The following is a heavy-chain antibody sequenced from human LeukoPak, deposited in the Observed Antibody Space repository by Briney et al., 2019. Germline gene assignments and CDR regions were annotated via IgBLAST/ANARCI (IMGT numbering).Heavy chain of an antibody. J-gene: IGHJ3*02. Sequence: ASVKVSCKASGYTFTSYDINWVRQATGQGLEWMGWMNPNSGNTGYAQKFQGRVTITRNTSISTAYMELSSLRSEDTAVYYCARSPLEMATTPDAFDIWGQGTMVTVSS. CDR3: ARSPLEMATTPDAFDI. D-gene: IGHD5-24*01. CDR2: MNPNSGNT. V-gene: IGHV1-8*03. CDR1: GYTFTSYD.